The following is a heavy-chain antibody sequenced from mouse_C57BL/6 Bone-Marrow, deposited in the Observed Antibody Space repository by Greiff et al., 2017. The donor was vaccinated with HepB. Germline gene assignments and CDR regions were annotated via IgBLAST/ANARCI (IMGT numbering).Heavy chain of an antibody. CDR2: IYPSDSET. D-gene: IGHD2-4*01. V-gene: IGHV1-61*01. CDR1: GYTFTSYW. Sequence: QVQLQQPGAELVRPGSSVKLSCKASGYTFTSYWMDWVKQRPGQGLEWIGNIYPSDSETHYNQKFKDKATLTVDKSSSTAYMQLSSLTSEDSAVYYCASNYYDYAGSAMDYWGQGTSVTVSS. CDR3: ASNYYDYAGSAMDY. J-gene: IGHJ4*01.